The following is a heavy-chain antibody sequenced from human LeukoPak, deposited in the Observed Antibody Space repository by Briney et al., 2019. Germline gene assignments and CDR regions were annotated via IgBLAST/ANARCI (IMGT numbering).Heavy chain of an antibody. D-gene: IGHD3-22*01. CDR2: TSSNGGST. V-gene: IGHV3-64*04. Sequence: GGSLRLSCSASGFTFSCCAMHWVRLAPGTGLEYVSGTSSNGGSTYYADSMKGRFTISRDNSKNTLYLQINSLRVEDTAVYYCARFNYYDSSGHFDYWGQGTLVSVSS. CDR3: ARFNYYDSSGHFDY. CDR1: GFTFSCCA. J-gene: IGHJ4*02.